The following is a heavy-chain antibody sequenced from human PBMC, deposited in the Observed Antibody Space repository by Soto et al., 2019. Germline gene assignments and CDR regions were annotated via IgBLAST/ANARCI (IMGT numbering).Heavy chain of an antibody. D-gene: IGHD6-13*01. V-gene: IGHV3-21*01. CDR2: ISSSSSYI. J-gene: IGHJ6*02. Sequence: ESLKISCAASGFTFSSYSMNWFRRAPGKGREGFSSISSSSSYIYYADSVKGRFTISRDNAKNSLYLQMNSLRAEDTAVYYCARSGIAAAYYYYYGMDIWGQGTTVTVSS. CDR1: GFTFSSYS. CDR3: ARSGIAAAYYYYYGMDI.